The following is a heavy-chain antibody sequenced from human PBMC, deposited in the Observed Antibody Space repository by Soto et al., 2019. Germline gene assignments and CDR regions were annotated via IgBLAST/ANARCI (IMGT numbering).Heavy chain of an antibody. CDR3: ARDLLPRGIAAAGRLYGMDV. D-gene: IGHD6-13*01. Sequence: EVQLVESGGGLVQPGGSLRLSCAASGFTFSSYWMSWVRQAPGKGPEWVANIKQDGSEKYYVDSVKGRFTISRDNAKNSLYLQMNSLRAEDTAVYYCARDLLPRGIAAAGRLYGMDVWGQGTTVTVSS. V-gene: IGHV3-7*03. CDR1: GFTFSSYW. J-gene: IGHJ6*02. CDR2: IKQDGSEK.